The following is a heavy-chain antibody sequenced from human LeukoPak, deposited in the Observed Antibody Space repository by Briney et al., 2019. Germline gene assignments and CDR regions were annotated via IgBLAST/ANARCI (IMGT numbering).Heavy chain of an antibody. CDR3: ARDIMGGVTTGNYMDV. Sequence: GGSLRLSCAASGFTFSSYSMNWVRQAPGMGLEWVSYISSSSTIYYADSVKGRSTISRDNAKNSLYLQMNSLRADDTAVYYCARDIMGGVTTGNYMDVWAKGTTVTVSS. CDR2: ISSSSTI. V-gene: IGHV3-48*01. CDR1: GFTFSSYS. D-gene: IGHD4-11*01. J-gene: IGHJ6*03.